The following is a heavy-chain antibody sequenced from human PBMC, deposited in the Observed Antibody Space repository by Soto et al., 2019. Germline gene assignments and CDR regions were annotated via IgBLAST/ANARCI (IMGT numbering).Heavy chain of an antibody. CDR1: GGSFSGYY. J-gene: IGHJ4*02. D-gene: IGHD6-13*01. Sequence: QVQLQQWGAGLLKPSETLSLTCAFYGGSFSGYYWSWILQTPGKGLEWIGEIDHSGSIKYNPSLESRVSISLDTSRNQFSLKLSSVTAADSAVFYCATGGGAAPGTWGQGTLVTVSS. CDR2: IDHSGSI. CDR3: ATGGGAAPGT. V-gene: IGHV4-34*01.